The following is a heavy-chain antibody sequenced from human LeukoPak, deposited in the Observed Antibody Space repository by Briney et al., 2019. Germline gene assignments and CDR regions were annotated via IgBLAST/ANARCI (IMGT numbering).Heavy chain of an antibody. Sequence: SAKVSCKASGGTFSSYAIGWVRQAPGQGLEWMGGIIPIFGTANYAQKFQGRVTITADESTSTAYMELSSLRSEDTAVYYCARGPRPLYSSSWTSIDYWGQGTLVTVSS. CDR2: IIPIFGTA. D-gene: IGHD6-13*01. CDR3: ARGPRPLYSSSWTSIDY. J-gene: IGHJ4*02. V-gene: IGHV1-69*01. CDR1: GGTFSSYA.